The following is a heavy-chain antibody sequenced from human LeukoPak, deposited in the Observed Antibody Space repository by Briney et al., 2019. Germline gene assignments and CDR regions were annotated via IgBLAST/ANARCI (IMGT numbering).Heavy chain of an antibody. CDR3: ARGASMVRGVIPSEGYYGMDV. D-gene: IGHD3-10*01. CDR1: GYTFTSYA. V-gene: IGHV1-3*01. J-gene: IGHJ6*04. Sequence: ASVKVSCKASGYTFTSYAMHWVCQAPGQRLEWMGWINAGNGNTKDSQKFQGRVTITRDTSASTAYMELSSLRSEDTAVYYCARGASMVRGVIPSEGYYGMDVWGKGTTVTVSS. CDR2: INAGNGNT.